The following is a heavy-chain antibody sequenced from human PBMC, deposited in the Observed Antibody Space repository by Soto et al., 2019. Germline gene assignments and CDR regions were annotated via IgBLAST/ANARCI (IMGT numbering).Heavy chain of an antibody. D-gene: IGHD2-21*02. J-gene: IGHJ5*02. V-gene: IGHV1-18*01. CDR2: ISAYNGNT. Sequence: QVPLVQSGAEVKKPGASVKVSCKASGYTFTSYGISWVRQAPGQGLEWMGWISAYNGNTNYAQKLQGRVTMTTDTSTSTGYMELRSLRSDDTAVYYCAIAYCGGDCYSDGWFDPWGQGTMVTVSS. CDR1: GYTFTSYG. CDR3: AIAYCGGDCYSDGWFDP.